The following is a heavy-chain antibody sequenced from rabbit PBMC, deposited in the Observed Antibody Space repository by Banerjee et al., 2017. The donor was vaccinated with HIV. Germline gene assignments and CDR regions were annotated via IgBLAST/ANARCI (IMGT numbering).Heavy chain of an antibody. D-gene: IGHD2-1*01. Sequence: QSLEESGGDLVKPGASLTLTCTASGFSFSSSYYMCWVRQAPGKELEWIACIYAGSSGSTYYASWAKGRFPISKPSSTTVTLQMTSLTAADTATYFCARDSYDDYGDYHYCNLWGQGTLVTVS. CDR2: IYAGSSGST. CDR1: GFSFSSSYY. V-gene: IGHV1S40*01. J-gene: IGHJ4*01. CDR3: ARDSYDDYGDYHYCNL.